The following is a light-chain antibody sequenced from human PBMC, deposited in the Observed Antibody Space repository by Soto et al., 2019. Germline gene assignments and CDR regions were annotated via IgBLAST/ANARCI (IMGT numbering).Light chain of an antibody. CDR3: EQRTNWPPLT. Sequence: EIVLTQSPATLSLSPGETATLSCRASQSISSYLAWYQQKPGQPPRLLIYDASTRATGIPARFSGSGSGTAFTLTIISLEAEDVAVDYCEQRTNWPPLTFGPGTKVDIK. V-gene: IGKV3-11*01. J-gene: IGKJ3*01. CDR2: DAS. CDR1: QSISSY.